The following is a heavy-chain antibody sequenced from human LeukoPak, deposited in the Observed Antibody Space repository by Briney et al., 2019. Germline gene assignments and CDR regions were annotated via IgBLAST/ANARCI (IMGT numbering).Heavy chain of an antibody. CDR3: ARLSNDYGDYEGHY. J-gene: IGHJ4*02. CDR2: VFYSGRT. D-gene: IGHD4-17*01. CDR1: GGFIRDSGYY. Sequence: PSETLSLTCTVSGGFIRDSGYYWGWIRQPPGKGLEWIGTVFYSGRTYYNSSLQSRVTISVDTSKNQFSLRLSSVTPAVTAIYYCARLSNDYGDYEGHYWGQGTLVTVSP. V-gene: IGHV4-39*01.